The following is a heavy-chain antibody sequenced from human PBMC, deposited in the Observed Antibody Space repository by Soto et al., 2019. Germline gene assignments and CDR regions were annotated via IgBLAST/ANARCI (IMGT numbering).Heavy chain of an antibody. J-gene: IGHJ6*03. Sequence: EVQLVESGGGLVQPGGSLRLSCAASGFTFSNYWMYWVRQAPGKGLVWVSRINSDGSVSSYADSVKGRLTISRDNVKNTLYLQMYRLRAEDTAVYYCARGDCVGGTCYSLAGSFYYYMDVWGKGTTVTVFS. V-gene: IGHV3-74*01. D-gene: IGHD2-15*01. CDR1: GFTFSNYW. CDR2: INSDGSVS. CDR3: ARGDCVGGTCYSLAGSFYYYMDV.